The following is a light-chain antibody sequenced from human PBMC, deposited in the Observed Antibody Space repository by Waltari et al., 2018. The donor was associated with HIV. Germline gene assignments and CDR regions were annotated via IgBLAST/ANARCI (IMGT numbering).Light chain of an antibody. J-gene: IGKJ3*01. Sequence: EIVLTQSPGTLSSSPGERVTLFCRASQTVTNDYVAWYQQKPGQPPRLLIDDASRRATGIPDRFSGGGSGTDFTLTISRLEPEDFAVYYCQQYGSSEGFTFGPGTRVDI. CDR1: QTVTNDY. CDR2: DAS. CDR3: QQYGSSEGFT. V-gene: IGKV3-20*01.